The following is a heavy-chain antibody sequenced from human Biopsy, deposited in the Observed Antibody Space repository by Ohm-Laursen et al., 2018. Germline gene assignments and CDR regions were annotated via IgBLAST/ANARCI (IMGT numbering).Heavy chain of an antibody. D-gene: IGHD6-6*01. Sequence: SLRLSCTASVFSVSSYDLNWVRQAPGKGLAWISYISETSSRIYDADSVRGRFTVARDIAKNSLYLQLNSLRVEDPAVYYCARDSSRRAREGGMDVWGQGTTVTVSS. CDR3: ARDSSRRAREGGMDV. V-gene: IGHV3-21*01. CDR2: ISETSSRI. J-gene: IGHJ6*02. CDR1: VFSVSSYD.